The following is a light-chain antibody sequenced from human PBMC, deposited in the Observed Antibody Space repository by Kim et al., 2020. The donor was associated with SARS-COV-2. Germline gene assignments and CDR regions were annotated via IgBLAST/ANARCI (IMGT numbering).Light chain of an antibody. CDR2: VNSDGSH. CDR3: QTWGTGVAV. J-gene: IGLJ3*02. CDR1: SGHSNYA. Sequence: QLVLPQSPSASASLGASVKLTCTLSSGHSNYAIAWHQQQPEKGPRYLMKVNSDGSHKKGAGTPDRFSCSSSGAERYLNISSLQSEDEADYYCQTWGTGVAVLGGGTQLTVL. V-gene: IGLV4-69*01.